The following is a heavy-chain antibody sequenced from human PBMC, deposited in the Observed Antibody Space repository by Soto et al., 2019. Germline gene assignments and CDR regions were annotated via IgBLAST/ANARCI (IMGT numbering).Heavy chain of an antibody. CDR3: VVVTGIT. D-gene: IGHD2-21*02. V-gene: IGHV1-8*01. CDR2: MNPNGGNT. CDR1: GYTFTSYY. J-gene: IGHJ1*01. Sequence: ASGKVSCKASGYTFTSYYIHWVRQATGQGLEWMGYMNPNGGNTGYAQKFQGRVTMTRNTSISTAYMELTSLRSEDTAVYYCVVVTGITWGQGTLVTVSS.